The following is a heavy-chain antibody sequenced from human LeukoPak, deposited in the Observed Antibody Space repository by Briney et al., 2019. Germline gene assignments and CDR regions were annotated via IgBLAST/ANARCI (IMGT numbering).Heavy chain of an antibody. D-gene: IGHD6-19*01. CDR2: ISSSGSII. CDR3: AKMHSSGWYDDEDY. V-gene: IGHV3-48*03. J-gene: IGHJ4*02. Sequence: VGSLRLSCAASGFTFSSYEMNWVRQAPGKGLEFISYISSSGSIIYYADSVKGRFTISRDNSKNTLYLQMNSLRAEDTAVYYCAKMHSSGWYDDEDYWGQGTLVTVSS. CDR1: GFTFSSYE.